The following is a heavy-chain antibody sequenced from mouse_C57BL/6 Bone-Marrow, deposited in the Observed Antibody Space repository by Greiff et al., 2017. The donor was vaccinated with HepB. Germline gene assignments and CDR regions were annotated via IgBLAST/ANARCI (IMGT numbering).Heavy chain of an antibody. CDR1: GFTFTDYY. Sequence: DVMLVESGGGLVQPGGSLSLSCAASGFTFTDYYMSWVRQPPGKALEWLGFIRNKANGYTTEYSASVQGRFTISRDNSQSILYLQRNALRAEDSATYCCAGYRTTVVTTDWYFDVWGTGTTFTVSS. J-gene: IGHJ1*03. CDR3: AGYRTTVVTTDWYFDV. CDR2: IRNKANGYTT. V-gene: IGHV7-3*01. D-gene: IGHD1-1*01.